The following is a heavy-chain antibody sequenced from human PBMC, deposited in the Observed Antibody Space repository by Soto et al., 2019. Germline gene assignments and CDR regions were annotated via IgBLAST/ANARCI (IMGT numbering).Heavy chain of an antibody. D-gene: IGHD2-15*01. CDR1: GFTFSSYG. J-gene: IGHJ4*02. CDR3: AKDRSVVVAANGFDY. V-gene: IGHV3-30*18. CDR2: ISYDGSNK. Sequence: QVQLVESGGGVVQPGRSLRLSCAASGFTFSSYGMHWVRQAPGKGLEWVAVISYDGSNKYYADSVKGRFTISRDNSKNTLYLQMNSLRAEDPAVYYCAKDRSVVVAANGFDYWGQGTLVTVSS.